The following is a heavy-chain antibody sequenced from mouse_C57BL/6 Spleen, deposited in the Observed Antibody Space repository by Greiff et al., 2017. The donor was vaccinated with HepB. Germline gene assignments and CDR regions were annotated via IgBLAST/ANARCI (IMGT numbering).Heavy chain of an antibody. CDR2: IWSDGST. V-gene: IGHV2-2*01. CDR3: ARKEEDDYYAMDY. CDR1: GFSLTSYG. J-gene: IGHJ4*01. Sequence: VKLQQSGPGLVQPSQSLSITCTVSGFSLTSYGVHWVRQSPGKGLEWLGVIWSDGSTDYNAAFISRLSISKDNSKSQVFFKMNSLQADDTAIYYCARKEEDDYYAMDYWGQGTSVTVSS.